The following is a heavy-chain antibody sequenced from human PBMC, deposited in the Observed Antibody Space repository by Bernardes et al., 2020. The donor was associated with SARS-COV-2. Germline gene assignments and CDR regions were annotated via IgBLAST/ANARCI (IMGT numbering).Heavy chain of an antibody. J-gene: IGHJ3*02. CDR3: ARGADYYDSSGYYGTINAFDI. CDR1: GGSISSGGYY. D-gene: IGHD3-22*01. V-gene: IGHV4-31*03. Sequence: SETLSLTCTVSGGSISSGGYYWSWIRQHPGKGLEWIGYIYYSGSTYYNPSLKSRVTISVDTSKNQFSLKLSSVTAADTAVYYCARGADYYDSSGYYGTINAFDIWCQGTMVTVSS. CDR2: IYYSGST.